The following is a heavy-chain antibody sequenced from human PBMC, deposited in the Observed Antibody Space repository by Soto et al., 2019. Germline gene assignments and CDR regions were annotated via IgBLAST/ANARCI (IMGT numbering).Heavy chain of an antibody. CDR3: AKDEYSGYDRGVHDY. CDR1: GFTFSSYA. D-gene: IGHD5-12*01. J-gene: IGHJ4*02. Sequence: GGSLRLSCAASGFTFSSYAMSWVRQAPGKGLEWVSAISGSGGSTYYADSVKGRFTISRDNSKNTPYLQMNSLRAEDTAVYYCAKDEYSGYDRGVHDYWGQGTLVTVSS. CDR2: ISGSGGST. V-gene: IGHV3-23*01.